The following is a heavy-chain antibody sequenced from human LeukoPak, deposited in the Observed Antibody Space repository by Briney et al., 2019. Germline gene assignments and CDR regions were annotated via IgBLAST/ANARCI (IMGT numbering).Heavy chain of an antibody. CDR3: AREIQEDLSGYDY. CDR1: GFTFSSYW. Sequence: GGSLRLSCAASGFTFSSYWMHWVRQAPGKGLVWVSRINRDGSTINYADSVKGRFTISRDNAKISLYLQMNSLRAEDTAVYYCAREIQEDLSGYDYWGQGTLVTVSS. D-gene: IGHD5-12*01. J-gene: IGHJ4*02. CDR2: INRDGSTI. V-gene: IGHV3-74*01.